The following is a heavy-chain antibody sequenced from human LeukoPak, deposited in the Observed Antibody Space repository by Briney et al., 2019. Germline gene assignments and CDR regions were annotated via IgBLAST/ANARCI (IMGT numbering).Heavy chain of an antibody. CDR1: GGSISSGDYY. V-gene: IGHV4-30-4*01. D-gene: IGHD3-9*01. CDR2: IYYNGST. J-gene: IGHJ5*02. CDR3: ARGELDILTGNNWFDP. Sequence: SETLSLTCTVSGGSISSGDYYWSWIRQPPGNGLEWIGYIYYNGSTYYNPSLKSRVTISVDTSKNQFSLKLSSVTAADTAVYYCARGELDILTGNNWFDPWGQGTLVTVSS.